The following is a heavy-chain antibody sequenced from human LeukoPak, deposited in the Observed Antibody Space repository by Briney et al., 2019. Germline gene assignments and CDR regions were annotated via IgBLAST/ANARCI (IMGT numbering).Heavy chain of an antibody. D-gene: IGHD6-19*01. V-gene: IGHV5-51*01. CDR3: ARQLVADSSGWGYYYYYYYGMDV. Sequence: GESLKISCKGSGYSFTSYWIGWVRQMPGKGLEWMGIIYPGDSDTRYSPSFQGQVTISADKSISTAYLQWSSLKASDTAMYYCARQLVADSSGWGYYYYYYYGMDVWGQGTTVTVS. CDR1: GYSFTSYW. J-gene: IGHJ6*02. CDR2: IYPGDSDT.